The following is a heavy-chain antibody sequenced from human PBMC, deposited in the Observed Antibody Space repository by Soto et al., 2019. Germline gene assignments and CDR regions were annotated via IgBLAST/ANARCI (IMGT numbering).Heavy chain of an antibody. J-gene: IGHJ4*02. D-gene: IGHD6-13*01. CDR2: IWYDGSNK. CDR3: ARDIAAAGTLDY. V-gene: IGHV3-33*01. CDR1: GFTFSSYG. Sequence: GGSLRLSCAASGFTFSSYGMHWVRQAPGKGLEWVAVIWYDGSNKYYADSVKGRFTISRDNSKNTLYLQMNRLRAEDTAVYYCARDIAAAGTLDYWGQGTLVTVSS.